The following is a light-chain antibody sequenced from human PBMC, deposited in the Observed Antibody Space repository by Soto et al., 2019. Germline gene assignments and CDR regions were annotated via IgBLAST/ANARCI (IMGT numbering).Light chain of an antibody. V-gene: IGKV1-33*01. CDR3: QQYHHVPYT. Sequence: DIQMTQSPSSLPASVGDRVTITCQASQDINNFLNWYQQKPGKAPKLLIYDVSNLEAGVPSRFSGSASGAHCTFTITSLQPEDFATYYCQQYHHVPYTFGQGTKVEIK. CDR1: QDINNF. CDR2: DVS. J-gene: IGKJ2*01.